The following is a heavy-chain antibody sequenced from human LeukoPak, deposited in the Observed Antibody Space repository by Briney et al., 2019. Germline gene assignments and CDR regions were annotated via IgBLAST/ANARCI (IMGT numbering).Heavy chain of an antibody. J-gene: IGHJ4*02. Sequence: GGSLRLSCAASGFTVSSNYMSWVRQAPGKGLEWVAVIWHDGSEKYYGDAVKGRFTISRDDSKNTLHLQMNSLRPEDTGVYYCVRDDSPTGYVYDYWGQGTLVTVSS. CDR2: IWHDGSEK. V-gene: IGHV3-33*08. CDR1: GFTVSSNY. D-gene: IGHD3-9*01. CDR3: VRDDSPTGYVYDY.